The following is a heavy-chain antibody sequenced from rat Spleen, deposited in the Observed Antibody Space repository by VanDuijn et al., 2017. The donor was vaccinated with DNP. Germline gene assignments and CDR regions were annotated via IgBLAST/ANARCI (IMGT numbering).Heavy chain of an antibody. CDR2: IGSPAYAP. J-gene: IGHJ2*01. V-gene: IGHV5-22*01. CDR1: GFTFSAYY. Sequence: EVQLVASGGDLVQPGRSLKLSCAASGFTFSAYYMAWVRQAPAKGLEWVAYIGSPAYAPYYTDSVKGRFAISRDNARSTPYLQMNSLRSEDMATYYCVRWNSGHFDYWGQGVMVTVSS. D-gene: IGHD4-3*01. CDR3: VRWNSGHFDY.